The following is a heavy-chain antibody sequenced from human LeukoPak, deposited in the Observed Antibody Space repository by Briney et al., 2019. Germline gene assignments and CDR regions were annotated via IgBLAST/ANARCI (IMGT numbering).Heavy chain of an antibody. D-gene: IGHD1-1*01. CDR3: AAYRGYPVDY. CDR1: GFTFSSYG. CDR2: ISYDGSNK. V-gene: IGHV3-30*03. J-gene: IGHJ4*02. Sequence: GRSLRLSCAASGFTFSSYGMHWVRQAPGKGLEWVAVISYDGSNKYYADSVKGRFTISRDNGKNTVYLQMNSLRAEDTAVYYCAAYRGYPVDYWGQGTLVTVSS.